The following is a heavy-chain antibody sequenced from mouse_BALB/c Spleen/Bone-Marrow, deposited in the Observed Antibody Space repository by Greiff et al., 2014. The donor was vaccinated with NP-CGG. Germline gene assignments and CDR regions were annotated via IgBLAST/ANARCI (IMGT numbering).Heavy chain of an antibody. V-gene: IGHV1-54*03. J-gene: IGHJ3*01. CDR2: INPGSGGT. Sequence: LVESGAELVRPGTSVKVSCKASGYAFTNYLIEWVKQRPGQGLEWIGVINPGSGGTNYNEKFKGKATLTADKSSSTAYMQLSSLTSDDSAVYFCARRDYSFAYWGQGTLVTLSA. D-gene: IGHD2-13*01. CDR3: ARRDYSFAY. CDR1: GYAFTNYL.